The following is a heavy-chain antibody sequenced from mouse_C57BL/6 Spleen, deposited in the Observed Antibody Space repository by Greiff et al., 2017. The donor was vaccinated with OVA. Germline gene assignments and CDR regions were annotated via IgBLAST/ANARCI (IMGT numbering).Heavy chain of an antibody. CDR1: GYTFTSYD. D-gene: IGHD1-1*01. CDR3: ARGIYYGSSPSRAMDY. Sequence: VKLVESGPELVKPGASVKLSCKASGYTFTSYDINWVKQRPGQGLEWIGWIYPRDGSTKYNEKFKGKATLTVDTSSSTAYMELHSLTSEDSAVYFCARGIYYGSSPSRAMDYWGQGTSVTVSS. J-gene: IGHJ4*01. CDR2: IYPRDGST. V-gene: IGHV1-85*01.